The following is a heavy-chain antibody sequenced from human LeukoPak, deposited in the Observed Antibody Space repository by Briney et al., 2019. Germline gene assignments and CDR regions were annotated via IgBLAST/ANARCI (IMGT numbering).Heavy chain of an antibody. V-gene: IGHV3-64*01. J-gene: IGHJ6*02. Sequence: PGGSLRLSCAASGFTFSSYAMPWVRQAPGKGLEYVSAISSNGGSTYYANSVKGRFTISRDNSKNTLYLQMGSLRAEGMAVYYCARGGFPERYHQTYYYYYGMDVWGQGTTVTVSS. D-gene: IGHD1-14*01. CDR2: ISSNGGST. CDR1: GFTFSSYA. CDR3: ARGGFPERYHQTYYYYYGMDV.